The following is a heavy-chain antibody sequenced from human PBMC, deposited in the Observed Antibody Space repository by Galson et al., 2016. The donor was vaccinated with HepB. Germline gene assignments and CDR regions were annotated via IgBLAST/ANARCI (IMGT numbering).Heavy chain of an antibody. V-gene: IGHV4-31*03. CDR2: IFYSGST. Sequence: TLSLTCSVSGVSISSGSYYWSWIRQQPGKGLELIGYIFYSGSTYYNPSLTRRVTISVDTSKNQFSLKLSSVTAADTAVYYCASVPPYNNYFGFDYWGQGTLVTVSS. CDR1: GVSISSGSYY. J-gene: IGHJ4*02. D-gene: IGHD4-11*01. CDR3: ASVPPYNNYFGFDY.